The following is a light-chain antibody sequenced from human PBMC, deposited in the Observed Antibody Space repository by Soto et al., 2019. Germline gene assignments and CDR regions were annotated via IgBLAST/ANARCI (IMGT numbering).Light chain of an antibody. J-gene: IGLJ1*01. V-gene: IGLV1-51*01. CDR2: DDS. Sequence: QSALTQPPSVSAAPGQKVTTSCSGSSSNVGNNFVSWYQQLPGAAPKFLIYDDSKRASGIPDRFSGSKTGSSATLAITGLQPGDEADYYCETWDSRLSAGVFGTGTKVTV. CDR1: SSNVGNNF. CDR3: ETWDSRLSAGV.